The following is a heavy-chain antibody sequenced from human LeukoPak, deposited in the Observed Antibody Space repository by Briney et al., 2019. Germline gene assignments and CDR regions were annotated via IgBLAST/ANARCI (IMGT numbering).Heavy chain of an antibody. J-gene: IGHJ4*02. CDR1: GGSISSYY. CDR3: ARGVYIAAAQYGY. Sequence: SETLSLTCTVSGGSISSYYWSWIRQHPGKGLEWIGYIYYSGTTHYNPSLKSRVTISVDTSKNQFSLKLSSVTAADTAVYYCARGVYIAAAQYGYWGQGTLVTVSS. CDR2: IYYSGTT. V-gene: IGHV4-59*01. D-gene: IGHD6-13*01.